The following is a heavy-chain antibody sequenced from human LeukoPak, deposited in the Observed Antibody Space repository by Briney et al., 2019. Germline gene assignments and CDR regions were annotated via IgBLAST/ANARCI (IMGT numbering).Heavy chain of an antibody. CDR3: ARSPSGNGYGDYGPYYFDY. V-gene: IGHV1-69*13. Sequence: GASVKVSCKASGGTFSSYAISWVRQAPGQGLEWMGGIIPIFGTANYAQKFQGRVTITADESTSTAYMELSSLRSEDTAVYYCARSPSGNGYGDYGPYYFDYWGQGTLVTVSS. D-gene: IGHD4-17*01. CDR1: GGTFSSYA. J-gene: IGHJ4*02. CDR2: IIPIFGTA.